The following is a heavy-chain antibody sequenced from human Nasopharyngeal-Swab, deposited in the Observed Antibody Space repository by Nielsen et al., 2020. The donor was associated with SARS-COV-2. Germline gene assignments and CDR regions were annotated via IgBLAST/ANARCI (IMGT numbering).Heavy chain of an antibody. CDR3: ARLPMRAVSGRGAFDI. Sequence: GESLKISCKASGYNFATYWIGWVRQMPGEGLRWMGLIYPGDSDTRYSPSLQGQVTISADRSITTAYLQWSSLKASDTAMYYCARLPMRAVSGRGAFDIWGQGTMVTVSS. V-gene: IGHV5-51*01. CDR2: IYPGDSDT. J-gene: IGHJ3*02. D-gene: IGHD6-13*01. CDR1: GYNFATYW.